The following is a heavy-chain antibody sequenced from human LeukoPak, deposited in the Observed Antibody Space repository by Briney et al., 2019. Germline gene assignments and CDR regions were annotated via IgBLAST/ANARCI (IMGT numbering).Heavy chain of an antibody. Sequence: SETLSLTCTVSGGSISSYYWSWIRQPPGKGLEWIGYIYYSGSTNYNPSLKSRVTISVDTSKNQFSLKLSSVTAADTAVYYCARVGVLRGAFDIWGQGTMVTVYS. CDR2: IYYSGST. CDR3: ARVGVLRGAFDI. D-gene: IGHD2/OR15-2a*01. V-gene: IGHV4-59*01. J-gene: IGHJ3*02. CDR1: GGSISSYY.